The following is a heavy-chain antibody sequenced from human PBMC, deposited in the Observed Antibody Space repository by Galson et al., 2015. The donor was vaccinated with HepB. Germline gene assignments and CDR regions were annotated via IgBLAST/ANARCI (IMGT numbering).Heavy chain of an antibody. Sequence: SLRLSCAASGFTLNDYTMHWPRQVPAKGLEWVSLISWDGLTTYYADSVEGRFTISRDNNNNSLYLQMNSLITEDTALYYCAKEVGGSGDLAFENWGQGTLVTVSS. CDR3: AKEVGGSGDLAFEN. D-gene: IGHD3-10*01. V-gene: IGHV3-43*01. CDR1: GFTLNDYT. CDR2: ISWDGLTT. J-gene: IGHJ4*02.